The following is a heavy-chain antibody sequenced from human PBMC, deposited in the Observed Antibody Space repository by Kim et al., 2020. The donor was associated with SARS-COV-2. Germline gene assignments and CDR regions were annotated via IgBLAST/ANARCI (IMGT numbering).Heavy chain of an antibody. D-gene: IGHD3-10*01. J-gene: IGHJ6*03. Sequence: GGSLRLSCAASGFTFDDYAMHWVRQAPGKGLEWVSGISWNSGSIGYADSVKGRFTISRDNAKNSLYLQMNSLRAEDTALYYCAKDHGSGSYVFYYYMDV. CDR2: ISWNSGSI. CDR3: AKDHGSGSYVFYYYMDV. V-gene: IGHV3-9*01. CDR1: GFTFDDYA.